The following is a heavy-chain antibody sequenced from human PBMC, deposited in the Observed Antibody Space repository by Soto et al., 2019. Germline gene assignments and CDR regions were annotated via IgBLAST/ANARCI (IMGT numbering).Heavy chain of an antibody. J-gene: IGHJ4*02. D-gene: IGHD2-15*01. CDR3: TRRPYRSTSGGIDY. Sequence: QVQLQESGPGLMKPSETLYLTCTVSGASIASDHWWTWIRQPPGKGLEWIAEVRHTGSTEYSPSLRSRVTISVDKSKNQISLKVSSVTAADTAVYYCTRRPYRSTSGGIDYWGQVTLVTVSS. V-gene: IGHV4-4*02. CDR2: VRHTGST. CDR1: GASIASDHW.